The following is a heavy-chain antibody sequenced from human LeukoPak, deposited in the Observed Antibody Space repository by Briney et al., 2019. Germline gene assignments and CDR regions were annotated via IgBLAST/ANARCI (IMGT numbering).Heavy chain of an antibody. CDR1: GYSFTSYW. J-gene: IGHJ3*02. CDR3: ARQETYYYDSSGYTTVIAFDI. V-gene: IGHV5-51*01. CDR2: IYPGDSDT. Sequence: LGESLKISCKGSGYSFTSYWIGWVRQMPGKGLEWMGIIYPGDSDTRYSPSFQGQVTISADKSISTAYLQWSSLKASDTAMYYCARQETYYYDSSGYTTVIAFDIWGQGTMVTVSS. D-gene: IGHD3-22*01.